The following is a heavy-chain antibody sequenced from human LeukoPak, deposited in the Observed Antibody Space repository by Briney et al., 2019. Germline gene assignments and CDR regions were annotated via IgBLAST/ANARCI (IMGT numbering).Heavy chain of an antibody. J-gene: IGHJ3*02. V-gene: IGHV4-38-2*01. D-gene: IGHD5-12*01. CDR3: ARTVDTVATADAFDI. Sequence: PSETLSLTCAVSGYSISSGYYWGWIRQPPGKGLEWIGTIYHSGSTYYNPSLKSRVTISIDTSKNQFSLKLSSVTAADTAMYYCARTVDTVATADAFDIWGQGTMVTVSS. CDR1: GYSISSGYY. CDR2: IYHSGST.